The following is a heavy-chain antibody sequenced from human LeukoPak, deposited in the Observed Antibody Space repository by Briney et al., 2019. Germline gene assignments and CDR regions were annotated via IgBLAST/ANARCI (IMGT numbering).Heavy chain of an antibody. D-gene: IGHD3-22*01. CDR3: ATGVYYDSSGYHQDY. J-gene: IGHJ4*02. CDR1: GFTFSSYA. CDR2: ISGSGGST. Sequence: GGSLRLSCAASGFTFSSYAMSWVRQAPGKGLEWVSAISGSGGSTYYADSVKGRFTISRDNSKNTLYLQMNSLRSEDTAVYYCATGVYYDSSGYHQDYWGQGTLVTVSS. V-gene: IGHV3-23*01.